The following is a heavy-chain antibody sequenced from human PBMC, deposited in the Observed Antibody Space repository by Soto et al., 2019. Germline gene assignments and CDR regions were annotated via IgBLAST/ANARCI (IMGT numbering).Heavy chain of an antibody. CDR2: ISADSGNT. V-gene: IGHV1-18*04. CDR3: ASGLGTTSSGAAFDV. D-gene: IGHD1-26*01. J-gene: IGHJ3*01. CDR1: GYTFTTYG. Sequence: ASVKVSCKASGYTFTTYGFNWVRQAPGQGLEWMGWISADSGNTNYAQKFQGRVTMTIDTPTSTAYMDLTSLTFIDTAVYYCASGLGTTSSGAAFDVWGQGTMVTVSS.